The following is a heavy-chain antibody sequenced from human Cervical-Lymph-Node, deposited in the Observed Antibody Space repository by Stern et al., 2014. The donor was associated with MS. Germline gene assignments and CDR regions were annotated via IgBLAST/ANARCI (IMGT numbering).Heavy chain of an antibody. CDR2: LETKTDGGTS. V-gene: IGHV3-15*04. CDR1: GFTFKNTY. CDR3: TTDNNYFDRNGYHYSEY. D-gene: IGHD3-22*01. Sequence: EMQLVESGGGLVEPGGSLRLSCNSSGFTFKNTYMNWVRQAPGKGLEWVGRLETKTDGGTSDYAAPVKGRFTISTDDSKKTLYLQMNSLKTEDTAVYYCTTDNNYFDRNGYHYSEYWGQGTQVTVSS. J-gene: IGHJ4*02.